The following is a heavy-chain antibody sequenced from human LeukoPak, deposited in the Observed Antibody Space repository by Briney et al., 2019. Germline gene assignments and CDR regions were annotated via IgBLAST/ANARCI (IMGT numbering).Heavy chain of an antibody. J-gene: IGHJ3*02. CDR1: GGTFSSYA. D-gene: IGHD1-1*01. CDR3: ARDNEPRGAFDI. CDR2: IIPIFGTA. Sequence: SVKVSCKASGGTFSSYAIGWVRQAPGQGLEWMGGIIPIFGTANYAQKFQGRVTITTDESTSTAYMELSSLRSEDTAVYYCARDNEPRGAFDIWGQGTMVTVSS. V-gene: IGHV1-69*05.